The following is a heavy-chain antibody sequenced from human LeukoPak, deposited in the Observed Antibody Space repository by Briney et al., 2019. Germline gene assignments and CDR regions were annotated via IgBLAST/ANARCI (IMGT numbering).Heavy chain of an antibody. CDR2: IKQDGSEQ. Sequence: GGSLRLSCAASGFTFSSYWMTWVRQAPGKGLEWVANIKQDGSEQNYVDSVKGRFAISRDNAKNSLYLQMNSLRVEDSAVYYCVRISTAAAGSDYWGQGTLVTVSS. V-gene: IGHV3-7*01. CDR1: GFTFSSYW. D-gene: IGHD6-13*01. J-gene: IGHJ4*02. CDR3: VRISTAAAGSDY.